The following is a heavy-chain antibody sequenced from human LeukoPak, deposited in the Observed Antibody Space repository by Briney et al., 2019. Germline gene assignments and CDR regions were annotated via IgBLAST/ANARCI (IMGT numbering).Heavy chain of an antibody. CDR2: ISGSGGST. Sequence: GGSLRLSCAASGFTVSSNYMSWVRQAPGKGLEWVSAISGSGGSTYYADSVKGRFTISRDNSKNTLYLQMNSLRAEDTAVYYCAKEESDYVWGSYRYWDYWGQGTLVTVSS. D-gene: IGHD3-16*02. CDR1: GFTVSSNY. J-gene: IGHJ4*02. CDR3: AKEESDYVWGSYRYWDY. V-gene: IGHV3-23*01.